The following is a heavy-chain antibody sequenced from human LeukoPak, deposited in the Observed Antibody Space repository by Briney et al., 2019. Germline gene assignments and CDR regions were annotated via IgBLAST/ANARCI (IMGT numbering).Heavy chain of an antibody. CDR3: AKVRGGLHPLDY. CDR2: ISASGGST. D-gene: IGHD3-16*01. Sequence: GGSLRPSCAASGFTLTSYAMSWVRQAPGKGLEWVSAISASGGSTFYADSLKGRFTISRDNSKNTLFLQMNSLRAEDTAVYYCAKVRGGLHPLDYWGQGTLVTVSS. J-gene: IGHJ4*02. CDR1: GFTLTSYA. V-gene: IGHV3-23*01.